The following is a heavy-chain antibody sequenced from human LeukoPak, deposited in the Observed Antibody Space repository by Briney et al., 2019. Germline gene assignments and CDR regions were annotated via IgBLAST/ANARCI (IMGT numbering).Heavy chain of an antibody. CDR2: INWNSGSR. J-gene: IGHJ4*02. CDR1: GFTFGDYV. V-gene: IGHV3-20*04. D-gene: IGHD3-22*01. CDR3: ARDLYRVVVVPHYFDY. Sequence: GGSLRLSCAASGFTFGDYVMTWVRQAPGKGLEWVSGINWNSGSRGYANSVKGRFTISRDNAKNSLYLQMNSLRAEDTAVYYCARDLYRVVVVPHYFDYWGQGTLVTVSS.